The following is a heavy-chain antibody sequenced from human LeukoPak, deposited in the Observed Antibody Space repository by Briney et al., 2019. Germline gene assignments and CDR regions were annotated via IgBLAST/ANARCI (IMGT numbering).Heavy chain of an antibody. Sequence: HPAGSLRLSCAASGFTFSSYSMNWVRQAPGKGLEWVSYISSSSSTIYYADSVKGRFTISRDNAKNSLYLQMNSLRAEDTAVYYCASPGITVNYYYYYYMDVWGKGTTVTVSS. CDR2: ISSSSSTI. J-gene: IGHJ6*03. CDR1: GFTFSSYS. V-gene: IGHV3-48*01. CDR3: ASPGITVNYYYYYYMDV.